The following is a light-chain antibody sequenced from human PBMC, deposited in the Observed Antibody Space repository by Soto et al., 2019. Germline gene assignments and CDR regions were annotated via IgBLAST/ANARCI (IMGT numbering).Light chain of an antibody. Sequence: DIQMTQSPSSLSASVGDRVTITRRASQTISNYLNWYQQKSGQAPTLLIYSASSLQSGVPSRFSGSGSGTDFTLTISSLRPADFATYYCQQSYRAPWTFGQGTKVDIK. CDR1: QTISNY. J-gene: IGKJ1*01. V-gene: IGKV1-39*01. CDR3: QQSYRAPWT. CDR2: SAS.